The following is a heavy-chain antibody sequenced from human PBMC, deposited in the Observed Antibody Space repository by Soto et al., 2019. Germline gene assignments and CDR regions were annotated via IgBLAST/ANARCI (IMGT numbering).Heavy chain of an antibody. Sequence: QVQLVESGGGVVQPGRSLRLSCAASGFTFSSYGMHWVRQAPGKGLEWVAVISYDGSNKYYADSVKGRFTISRDNSKNTLYLQMNSLRAEDTAVYYCATDQGDYWGQGTLVTVSS. CDR3: ATDQGDY. CDR2: ISYDGSNK. J-gene: IGHJ4*02. V-gene: IGHV3-30*03. CDR1: GFTFSSYG.